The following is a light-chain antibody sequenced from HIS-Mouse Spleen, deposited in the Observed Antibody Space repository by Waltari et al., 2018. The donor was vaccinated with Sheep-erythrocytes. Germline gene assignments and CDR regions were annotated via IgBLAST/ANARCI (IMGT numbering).Light chain of an antibody. CDR2: EDS. J-gene: IGLJ1*01. V-gene: IGLV3-10*01. CDR3: YSTDSSGNHRV. Sequence: SYELTQPPSVSVSPGQTARITCSGDALPKKYAYWYQQKSGQAPVLVIYEDSKRPSGIRERCSGSSSGTMATLTISGAQVEDEADYYCYSTDSSGNHRVFGTGTKVTVL. CDR1: ALPKKY.